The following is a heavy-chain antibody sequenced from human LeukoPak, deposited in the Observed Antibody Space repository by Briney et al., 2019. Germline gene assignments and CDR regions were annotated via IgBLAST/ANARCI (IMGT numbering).Heavy chain of an antibody. CDR1: EYTCTSYD. D-gene: IGHD3-10*01. Sequence: ASVKVSCKASEYTCTSYDINWVRQATGQGLEWMGWMNPNSGNTGYAQKFQGRVTMTRNTSTSTAYMELSSLRSEDTAVYYCARGYYYGSGSYNCWGQGTLVTVSS. CDR2: MNPNSGNT. V-gene: IGHV1-8*01. J-gene: IGHJ4*02. CDR3: ARGYYYGSGSYNC.